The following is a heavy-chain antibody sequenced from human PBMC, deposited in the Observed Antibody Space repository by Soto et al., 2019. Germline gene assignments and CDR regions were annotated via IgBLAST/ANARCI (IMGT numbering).Heavy chain of an antibody. Sequence: QVTLKGSGPALMKPTETLTLTCTVSGFSLTTGKMGVSWIRQPPGKALEWLAHIFSDNESSYSTSLQGRLTISKDTSGSQVVLSMTNVDPVDTATYYCARMNVDSYQFYYAMDVWGQGTTVTVSS. J-gene: IGHJ6*02. CDR2: IFSDNES. CDR1: GFSLTTGKMG. CDR3: ARMNVDSYQFYYAMDV. D-gene: IGHD4-17*01. V-gene: IGHV2-26*01.